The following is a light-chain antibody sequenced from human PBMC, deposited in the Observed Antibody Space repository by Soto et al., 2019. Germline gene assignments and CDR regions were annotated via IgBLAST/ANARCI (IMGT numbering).Light chain of an antibody. CDR3: QQYSNLPLT. J-gene: IGKJ4*01. CDR1: QSVSSNY. CDR2: DAS. V-gene: IGKV3-20*01. Sequence: ELVLTQSPGTLSLSPGERATLSCSASQSVSSNYLAWYQQKPGQAPRLLIYDASSRATGIPDRFSGSGSGTDFTLTISRLEPEDFAVYYCQQYSNLPLTFGGGTKVDIK.